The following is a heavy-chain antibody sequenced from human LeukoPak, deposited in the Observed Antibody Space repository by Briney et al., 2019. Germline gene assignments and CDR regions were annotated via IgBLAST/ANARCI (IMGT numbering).Heavy chain of an antibody. CDR2: IYYSGGT. V-gene: IGHV4-59*01. D-gene: IGHD3-10*01. CDR1: AGSIRSYY. J-gene: IGHJ5*02. CDR3: ARVLYGSGSYSERWFDP. Sequence: SETLSLTCTVSAGSIRSYYWSWIRQPPGKGLELIGYIYYSGGTNYNPSLKSRVTISVDTSKNQFSLKLSSVTAADTAVYYCARVLYGSGSYSERWFDPWGQGTLVTVSS.